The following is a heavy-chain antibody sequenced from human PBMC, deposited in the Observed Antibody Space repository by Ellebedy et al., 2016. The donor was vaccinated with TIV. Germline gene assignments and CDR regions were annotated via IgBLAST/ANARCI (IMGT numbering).Heavy chain of an antibody. CDR2: INPSGGGT. J-gene: IGHJ4*02. D-gene: IGHD3-10*01. CDR3: ARGKGRYFDY. Sequence: AASVKVSCKASGYTFTSYYIHWMRQAPGQGLEWMGMINPSGGGTSYAQKFQGRVTMTRDTSTSTVYMDLSSLRSEDTAVYYCARGKGRYFDYWGQGTLVTVSS. CDR1: GYTFTSYY. V-gene: IGHV1-46*01.